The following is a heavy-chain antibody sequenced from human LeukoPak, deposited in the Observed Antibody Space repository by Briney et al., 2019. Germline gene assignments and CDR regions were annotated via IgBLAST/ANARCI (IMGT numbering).Heavy chain of an antibody. D-gene: IGHD4-17*01. Sequence: SETLSLTCAVYGGSFSGYYWSWIRQPPGKGLEWIGEINHSGSTNYNPSLKSRVTISVDTSKNQFSLKLSSVTAADTAVYYCARAQNGDYVFDIWGQGTMVTVSS. CDR1: GGSFSGYY. V-gene: IGHV4-34*01. J-gene: IGHJ3*02. CDR2: INHSGST. CDR3: ARAQNGDYVFDI.